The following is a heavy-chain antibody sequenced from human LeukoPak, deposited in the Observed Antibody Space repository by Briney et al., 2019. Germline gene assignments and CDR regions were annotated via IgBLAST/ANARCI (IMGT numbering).Heavy chain of an antibody. CDR1: GGSISSGDYY. J-gene: IGHJ3*02. CDR3: ARDLTMIGSGNAFDI. V-gene: IGHV4-30-4*01. D-gene: IGHD3-10*02. CDR2: IYYSGST. Sequence: SQTLSLTCTVSGGSISSGDYYWGWIRQPPGKGREWIGYIYYSGSTYYNPSLKSRVTISVDTSKNQFSLKLSSVTAADTAVYYCARDLTMIGSGNAFDIWGQGTMVTVSS.